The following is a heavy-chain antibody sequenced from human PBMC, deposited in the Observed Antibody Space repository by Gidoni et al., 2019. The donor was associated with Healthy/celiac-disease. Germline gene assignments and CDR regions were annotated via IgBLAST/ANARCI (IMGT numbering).Heavy chain of an antibody. V-gene: IGHV3-48*03. CDR2: ISSSCSTI. CDR3: ARESPHSSSWYPLSYYGMDV. J-gene: IGHJ6*02. CDR1: GLTFSSYE. Sequence: EVQLVESGGGLVQPGGSLRLSCAASGLTFSSYEMNWVRQAPGKGREWVSYISSSCSTIYYAGSVKGRFTISRDNAKNSLYLQMNSLRAEDTAVYYCARESPHSSSWYPLSYYGMDVWGQGTTVTVSS. D-gene: IGHD6-13*01.